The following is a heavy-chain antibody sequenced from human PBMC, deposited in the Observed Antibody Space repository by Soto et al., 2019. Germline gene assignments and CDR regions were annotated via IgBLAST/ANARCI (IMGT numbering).Heavy chain of an antibody. D-gene: IGHD1-7*01. CDR3: AKDPRLELPGVDS. J-gene: IGHJ4*02. Sequence: DVHLLESGGGLVQAGGSLRLSCVGSGYNFGSYAMMWVRQAPEKGLEWIATIGGGGIGSYYADSVRGRFTISRDNSKNTLYLQINSLRAEDTGVYYFAKDPRLELPGVDSCGQGTQVTVSS. CDR2: IGGGGIGS. V-gene: IGHV3-23*01. CDR1: GYNFGSYA.